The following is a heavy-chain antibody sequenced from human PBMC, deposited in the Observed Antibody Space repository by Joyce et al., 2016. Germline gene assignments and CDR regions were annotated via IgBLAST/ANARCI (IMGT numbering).Heavy chain of an antibody. CDR3: ARGDYPRYFDY. Sequence: QIQLLQSGAEVKRPGASVRVSCLTSGYTFTTSSITWVRPAPGKGLEWVGRISTFNGYTTYGQRLQGRVTMTTDTSTSTAFMELRSLTSDDTAVYYCARGDYPRYFDYWGQGTLVTVSS. J-gene: IGHJ4*02. V-gene: IGHV1-18*01. D-gene: IGHD3-16*01. CDR1: GYTFTTSS. CDR2: ISTFNGYT.